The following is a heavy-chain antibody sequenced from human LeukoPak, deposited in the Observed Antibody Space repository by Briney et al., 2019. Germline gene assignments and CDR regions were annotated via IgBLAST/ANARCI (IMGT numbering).Heavy chain of an antibody. D-gene: IGHD3-3*01. CDR2: MSSSGGGT. CDR1: GFTFSSYA. Sequence: GRSLRLSCAASGFTFSSYAMYWVRQAPGKGLEWVSGMSSSGGGTYYADSVKGRFTISRDNSKNTLYLQMNSLRAEDTAVYYCAKDWEWFGNFFDYWGQGTLVTVSS. CDR3: AKDWEWFGNFFDY. V-gene: IGHV3-23*01. J-gene: IGHJ4*02.